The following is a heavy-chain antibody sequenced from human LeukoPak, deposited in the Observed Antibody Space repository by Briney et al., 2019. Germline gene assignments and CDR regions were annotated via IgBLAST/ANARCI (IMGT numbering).Heavy chain of an antibody. D-gene: IGHD3-22*01. J-gene: IGHJ5*02. Sequence: SVKVSCKASGGIFSTYAMMWLRQAPGQGLEWLGGIIPVFETGTYAQKFQGRVSITRDESTDTAYMELRSLRSDDTAVYYCARYYYDSSGFGPWGQGTLVTVSS. V-gene: IGHV1-69*05. CDR3: ARYYYDSSGFGP. CDR2: IIPVFETG. CDR1: GGIFSTYA.